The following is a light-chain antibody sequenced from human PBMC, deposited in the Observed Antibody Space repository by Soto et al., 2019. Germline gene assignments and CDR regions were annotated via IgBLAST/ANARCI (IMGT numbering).Light chain of an antibody. Sequence: QSALTQPPFVSGSPGQSVTISCAGTCSDVGNYNRVSWYQQPPGTAPKLIIFDVTNRPSGVPDRFSGSKSGSTASLTIAGLQAEDEAVYYCSLYTLSGTLVFGGGTKVTVL. CDR3: SLYTLSGTLV. V-gene: IGLV2-18*01. CDR1: CSDVGNYNR. J-gene: IGLJ3*02. CDR2: DVT.